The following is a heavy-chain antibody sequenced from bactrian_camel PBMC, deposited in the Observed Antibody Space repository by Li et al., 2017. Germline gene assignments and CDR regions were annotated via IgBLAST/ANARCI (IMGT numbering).Heavy chain of an antibody. Sequence: VQLVESGGDSVQAGGSLRLSCAASGYTFSSNCMGWFRQAPGREREGVAAIYTGGGSTYYADSVKGRFTISQDNAKNTVYLQMNSLKPEDTAMYYCAADLLLWAPCGLASYGGSWYAGDFGYWGQGTQVTVS. CDR1: GYTFSSNC. CDR3: AADLLLWAPCGLASYGGSWYAGDFGY. V-gene: IGHV3S40*01. CDR2: IYTGGGST. D-gene: IGHD6*01. J-gene: IGHJ6*01.